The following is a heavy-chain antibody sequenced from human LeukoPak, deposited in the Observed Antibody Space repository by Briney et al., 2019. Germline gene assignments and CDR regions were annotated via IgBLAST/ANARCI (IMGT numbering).Heavy chain of an antibody. J-gene: IGHJ6*03. CDR3: ARDAGAGYYYYYMDV. CDR2: ISDNGHKD. CDR1: GFTFSSYW. D-gene: IGHD2-8*02. V-gene: IGHV3-30-3*01. Sequence: PEGSLRLSCAASGFTFSSYWMSWVRQAPGKGLEWVAVISDNGHKDYYADAVKGRFTISRDNSKNTLYLQINSLRPEDTAVYYCARDAGAGYYYYYMDVWGKGTTVTVSS.